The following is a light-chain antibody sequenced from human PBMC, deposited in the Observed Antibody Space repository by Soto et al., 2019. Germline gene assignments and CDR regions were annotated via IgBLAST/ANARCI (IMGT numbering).Light chain of an antibody. CDR3: QQYGGSPWT. V-gene: IGKV3-15*01. Sequence: EIVMTQSPATLSVSPGERATLSCRASQSISSNLAWYQQKPGQAPRLLMFRTSSRATGFPARFSGSGSGTEFNLTISSLEPEDFAVYYCQQYGGSPWTFGQGTKVDIK. J-gene: IGKJ1*01. CDR1: QSISSN. CDR2: RTS.